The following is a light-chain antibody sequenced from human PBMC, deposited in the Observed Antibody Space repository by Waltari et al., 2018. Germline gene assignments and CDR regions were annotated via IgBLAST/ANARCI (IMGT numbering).Light chain of an antibody. V-gene: IGKV1-17*03. Sequence: TCLAKQGMGNYLTWCQQKTWKVPKRLIYAASRLQSGVPSRFSGSGSGTEFTLTISSLQPEDFATYYCLQHYNNPWTFGQGTKVEIK. CDR3: LQHYNNPWT. CDR2: AAS. J-gene: IGKJ1*01. CDR1: QGMGNY.